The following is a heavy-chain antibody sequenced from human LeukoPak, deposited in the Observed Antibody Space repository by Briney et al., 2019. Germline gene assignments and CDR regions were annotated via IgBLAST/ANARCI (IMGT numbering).Heavy chain of an antibody. CDR1: GYTFTGYY. D-gene: IGHD1-26*01. Sequence: ASVKVSCKASGYTFTGYYMHWVRHAHGQGLEWMGWINPNSGGTNYAQKFQGRVTMARDTSISTAYMELSRLRSDDTAVYYCASRIVGAAGEDYWGQGTLVTVSS. J-gene: IGHJ4*02. CDR3: ASRIVGAAGEDY. CDR2: INPNSGGT. V-gene: IGHV1-2*02.